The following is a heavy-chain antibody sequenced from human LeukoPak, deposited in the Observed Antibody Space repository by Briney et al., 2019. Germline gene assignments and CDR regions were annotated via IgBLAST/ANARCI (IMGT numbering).Heavy chain of an antibody. CDR1: GFTFSSYW. CDR2: ISSSSSYI. V-gene: IGHV3-21*01. J-gene: IGHJ4*02. D-gene: IGHD3-22*01. Sequence: PGGSLRLSCAASGFTFSSYWMNWVRQAPGKGLEWVSSISSSSSYIYYADSVKGRFTISRDDAKNSLYLQMNSLRAEDTAVYYCARDDRDSSGYYYVADHWGQGTLVTVSS. CDR3: ARDDRDSSGYYYVADH.